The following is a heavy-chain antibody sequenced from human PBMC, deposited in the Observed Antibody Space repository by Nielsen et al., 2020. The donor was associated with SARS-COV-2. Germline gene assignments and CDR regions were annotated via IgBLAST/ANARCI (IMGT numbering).Heavy chain of an antibody. D-gene: IGHD3-9*01. J-gene: IGHJ4*02. Sequence: GESLKISCSASGFTFSSTWMDWVRQAPGQGLVWVSRINPSGSGTAYADSVKGRFTISRDNAKNSLYLQMNSLRAEDTAVYYCARASSLYYDILTGYSQTAPFDYWGQGTLVTVSS. V-gene: IGHV3-74*01. CDR2: INPSGSGT. CDR3: ARASSLYYDILTGYSQTAPFDY. CDR1: GFTFSSTW.